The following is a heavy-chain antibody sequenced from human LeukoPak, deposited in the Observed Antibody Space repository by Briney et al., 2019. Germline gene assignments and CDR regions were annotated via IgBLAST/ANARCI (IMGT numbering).Heavy chain of an antibody. CDR3: AKDGPLLWFGPTDA. D-gene: IGHD3-10*01. CDR2: VSSTGSGT. Sequence: GGSLRLSCVASGFTFSTYGMSWVRQAPGKGLEWVAAVSSTGSGTYYPDSLKGRCIISRDNSQNTVFLQMNSLRPEDTAFYLCAKDGPLLWFGPTDAWGQGILVTVSS. J-gene: IGHJ5*02. CDR1: GFTFSTYG. V-gene: IGHV3-23*01.